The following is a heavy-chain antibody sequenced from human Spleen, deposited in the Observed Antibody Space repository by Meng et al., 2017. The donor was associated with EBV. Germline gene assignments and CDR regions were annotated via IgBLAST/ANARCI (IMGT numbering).Heavy chain of an antibody. D-gene: IGHD6-13*01. CDR3: ARRKLAAAVRFDS. J-gene: IGHJ5*01. CDR1: GGSFSAFY. V-gene: IGHV4-34*01. Sequence: QVQLQGSGPGLDTPSGTLSLTCAVYGGSFSAFYWNWIRQTPGKGLEWIGEINHGGSTNYNPSLKSRVTISVDTSKHQFSVKLNSVTAADTAVYFCARRKLAAAVRFDSWGQGILVTVSS. CDR2: INHGGST.